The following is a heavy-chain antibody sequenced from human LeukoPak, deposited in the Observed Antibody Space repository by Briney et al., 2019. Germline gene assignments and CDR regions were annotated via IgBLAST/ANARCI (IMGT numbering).Heavy chain of an antibody. CDR1: GFTLSNYW. CDR3: GRDRHDAAADY. J-gene: IGHJ4*02. Sequence: GGSLRLSCAASGFTLSNYWLHWVRRAPGKGLVWVSRIKGHGSDTNYADSVKGRFTVSRDNAKNTLYLQMKRLGVEDTDVYYCGRDRHDAAADYWGQGTLVTVSS. CDR2: IKGHGSDT. V-gene: IGHV3-74*01. D-gene: IGHD6-13*01.